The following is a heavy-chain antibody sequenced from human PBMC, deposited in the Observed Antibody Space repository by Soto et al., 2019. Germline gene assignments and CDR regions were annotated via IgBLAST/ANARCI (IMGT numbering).Heavy chain of an antibody. CDR3: AKDWGSSGWFNWFDP. D-gene: IGHD6-19*01. CDR2: ISHDGSNT. V-gene: IGHV3-30*18. Sequence: QVQLVESGGGVVQPGRSLRLSCVASGFTLSNTGMHWVRQAPGKGLEWVAMISHDGSNTYYGDSVKGRFTISRDNSWNTLYLQMDSLRPDDTSVYYCAKDWGSSGWFNWFDPWGQGTLVTVSS. J-gene: IGHJ5*02. CDR1: GFTLSNTG.